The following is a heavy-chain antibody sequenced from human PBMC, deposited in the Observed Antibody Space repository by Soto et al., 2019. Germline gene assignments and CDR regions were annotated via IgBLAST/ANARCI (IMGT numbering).Heavy chain of an antibody. Sequence: SETLSLTCSVSGGSLSSSSYYLGWILQPPGKGLEWIGSTYSGGSTYYNPSLKIRVTLSVDTSKNQFSLKLSSVTAADTAVYYCARRRRYYVILTGYYGDYYYGMDVWGQGTTVTVSS. CDR2: TYSGGST. CDR3: ARRRRYYVILTGYYGDYYYGMDV. J-gene: IGHJ6*02. V-gene: IGHV4-39*01. D-gene: IGHD3-9*01. CDR1: GGSLSSSSYY.